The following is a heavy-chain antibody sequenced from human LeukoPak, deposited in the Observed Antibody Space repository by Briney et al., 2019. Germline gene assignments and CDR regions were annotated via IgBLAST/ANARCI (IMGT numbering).Heavy chain of an antibody. CDR1: GGSFSGYY. CDR2: INHSGST. D-gene: IGHD3-10*01. CDR3: ARQPKSCTPGVFITGKACWFDP. V-gene: IGHV4-34*01. J-gene: IGHJ5*02. Sequence: SETLSLTCAVYGGSFSGYYWSWIRQPPGKGLEWIGEINHSGSTNYNPSLKSPVTISVDTAKNQFSLNLRSVNAADTAVYFCARQPKSCTPGVFITGKACWFDPWGQGTLVTVSS.